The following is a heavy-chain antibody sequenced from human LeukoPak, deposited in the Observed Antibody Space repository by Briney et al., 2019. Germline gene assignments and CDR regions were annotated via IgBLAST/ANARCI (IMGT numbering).Heavy chain of an antibody. CDR1: GVSISSGGYD. Sequence: SETLSLTCTVSGVSISSGGYDWGWSRQHRGKGLEWIVYIYYSGSTYYNPSLKSRVTISVDTSKNQFSLKLSSVTAADTAVYYCARGEVRFLEWQRNWFDPWGQGTLVTVSS. CDR2: IYYSGST. J-gene: IGHJ5*02. D-gene: IGHD3-3*01. V-gene: IGHV4-31*03. CDR3: ARGEVRFLEWQRNWFDP.